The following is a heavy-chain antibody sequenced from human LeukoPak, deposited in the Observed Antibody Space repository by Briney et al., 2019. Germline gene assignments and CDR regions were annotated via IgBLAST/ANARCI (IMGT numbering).Heavy chain of an antibody. CDR1: GFTFSSCA. Sequence: TGGSLRLSCAASGFTFSSCAMSWVRQAPGKGLEWVSAISGSGGSTYYADSVKGRFTISRDNSKNTLYLQMNSLRAEDTAVYYCAKLYYDSSGYYRRDNWFDPWGQGTLVTVSS. CDR3: AKLYYDSSGYYRRDNWFDP. J-gene: IGHJ5*02. CDR2: ISGSGGST. V-gene: IGHV3-23*01. D-gene: IGHD3-22*01.